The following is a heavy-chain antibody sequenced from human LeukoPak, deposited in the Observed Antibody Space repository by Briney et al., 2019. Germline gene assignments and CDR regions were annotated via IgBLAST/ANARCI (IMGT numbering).Heavy chain of an antibody. CDR1: GFTFSSYA. Sequence: PGRSLRLSCAASGFTFSSYAMHWVRQAPGKGLEWVAVIWYDGSNKYYADSVKGRFTISRDNSKNTLYLQMNSLRAEDTAVYYCAKEVGATRYFDYWGQGTLVTVSS. D-gene: IGHD1-26*01. CDR3: AKEVGATRYFDY. J-gene: IGHJ4*02. CDR2: IWYDGSNK. V-gene: IGHV3-33*06.